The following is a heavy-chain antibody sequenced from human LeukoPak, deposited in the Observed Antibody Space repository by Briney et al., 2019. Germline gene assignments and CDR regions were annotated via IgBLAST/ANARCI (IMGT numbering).Heavy chain of an antibody. CDR3: AKAPLSNRWGYFQH. D-gene: IGHD3-16*01. V-gene: IGHV3-9*01. CDR1: GFTFDDYA. Sequence: GGSLRLSCAASGFTFDDYAMHWVRQAPGKGLEWVSGISWNSGSIGYADSVKGRFTISRDNAKNSLYLQMNSLRAEDTALYYCAKAPLSNRWGYFQHWGQGTLVTVSP. CDR2: ISWNSGSI. J-gene: IGHJ1*01.